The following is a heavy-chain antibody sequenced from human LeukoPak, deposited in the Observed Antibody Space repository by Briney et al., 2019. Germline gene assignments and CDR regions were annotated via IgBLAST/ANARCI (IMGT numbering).Heavy chain of an antibody. Sequence: PSETLSLTCTVSGGSISSSSCYWGWIRQPPGRGLEWLGSIYYSGSTYYNPSLKSRVTISVDTSKNQFSLKLSSVTAADTAVYYCARHAIAVAGTGYFDYWGQGTLVTVSS. CDR1: GGSISSSSCY. CDR3: ARHAIAVAGTGYFDY. D-gene: IGHD6-19*01. J-gene: IGHJ4*02. CDR2: IYYSGST. V-gene: IGHV4-39*01.